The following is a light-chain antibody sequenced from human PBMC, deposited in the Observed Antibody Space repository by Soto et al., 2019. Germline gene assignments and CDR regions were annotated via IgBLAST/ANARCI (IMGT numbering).Light chain of an antibody. CDR3: QQYETFSGT. V-gene: IGKV1-9*01. J-gene: IGKJ1*01. CDR2: AAS. Sequence: DIQMTQSPSTLSGSVGDRVTITCRASQDIAIYLAWYQQKPGEAPKLLIYAASTLYGGVPSRFSGSGSGTDFALTITSLQAEDFATYYCQQYETFSGTFGPGTKVDIK. CDR1: QDIAIY.